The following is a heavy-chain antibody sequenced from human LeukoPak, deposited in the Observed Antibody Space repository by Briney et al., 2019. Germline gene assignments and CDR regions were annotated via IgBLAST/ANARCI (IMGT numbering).Heavy chain of an antibody. Sequence: PSETLSLTCTVSGGSFEHYFWSWIRQPPGKGQEWIGYVYYSGSTDCSPSLKSRLTISADTSKNQFSLKLSSVTAADTAVYYCASHRRSHGSEYWGQGTLVTVSS. V-gene: IGHV4-59*01. J-gene: IGHJ4*02. CDR3: ASHRRSHGSEY. CDR1: GGSFEHYF. CDR2: VYYSGST. D-gene: IGHD3-10*01.